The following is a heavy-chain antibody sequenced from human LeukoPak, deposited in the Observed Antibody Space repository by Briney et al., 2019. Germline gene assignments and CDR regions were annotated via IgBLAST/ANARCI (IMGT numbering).Heavy chain of an antibody. CDR1: GYTFTSYY. J-gene: IGHJ4*02. Sequence: ASVKVSCKASGYTFTSYYMHWVGQAPGHGLEWMGIINPSGGSTSYAQKFQGRVTMTRDTSTSTVYMELSSLRPEDTAVYYCAREGPDWNDVSMAPGPIDYWGQGTLVTVSS. V-gene: IGHV1-46*01. CDR2: INPSGGST. D-gene: IGHD1-1*01. CDR3: AREGPDWNDVSMAPGPIDY.